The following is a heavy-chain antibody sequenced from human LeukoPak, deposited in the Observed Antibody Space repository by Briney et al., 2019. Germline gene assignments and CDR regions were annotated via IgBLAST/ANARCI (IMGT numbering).Heavy chain of an antibody. V-gene: IGHV4-30-2*01. CDR3: ARGLTYYDFWSGYSGPVAVDY. CDR2: IYHSGST. D-gene: IGHD3-3*01. Sequence: SETLSLTCTVSGDSISSGGYYWSWIRQPPGKGLEWIGYIYHSGSTYYNPSLKSRVTISVDRSKNQFSLKLSSVTAADTAVYYCARGLTYYDFWSGYSGPVAVDYWGQGTLVTVSS. CDR1: GDSISSGGYY. J-gene: IGHJ4*02.